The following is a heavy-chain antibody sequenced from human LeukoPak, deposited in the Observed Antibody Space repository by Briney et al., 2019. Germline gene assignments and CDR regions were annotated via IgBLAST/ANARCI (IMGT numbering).Heavy chain of an antibody. Sequence: GGSLRLSCVASGFTFDDYGMSWVRQAPGKGLEWVSGINWNGGSTGYADSVKGRFTISRDNAKNSLYLQMNSLRAEDTALYYCARGDIAVAGFPYYFDYWGQGTLVTVSS. CDR1: GFTFDDYG. D-gene: IGHD6-19*01. V-gene: IGHV3-20*04. CDR3: ARGDIAVAGFPYYFDY. CDR2: INWNGGST. J-gene: IGHJ4*02.